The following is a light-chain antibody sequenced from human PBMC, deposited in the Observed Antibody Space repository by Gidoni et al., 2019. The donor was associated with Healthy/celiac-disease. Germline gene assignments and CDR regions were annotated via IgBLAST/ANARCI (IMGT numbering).Light chain of an antibody. V-gene: IGKV3-11*01. Sequence: EIALTQSPATLSLSPGERATLSCRASQSVSSYLAWYQQKPGQAPRLLIYDASNRATGIPARFSGSGSGTDFTLTISSLEPEDFAVYYCQQRSNWPQYTFGQGTKLEIK. J-gene: IGKJ2*01. CDR3: QQRSNWPQYT. CDR2: DAS. CDR1: QSVSSY.